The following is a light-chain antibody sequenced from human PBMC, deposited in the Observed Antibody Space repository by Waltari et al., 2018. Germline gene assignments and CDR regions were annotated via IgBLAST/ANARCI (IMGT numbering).Light chain of an antibody. Sequence: DIQMTQSPSLLSASVGDRVTITCQASQDISYYLNWYQQKPGKAPKVLIYAASTLQSGVPSRFSGSGSGTDFTLTISCLQSEDFAIYYCQQYYSYPLTFGGGTRVEIK. J-gene: IGKJ4*01. CDR2: AAS. CDR1: QDISYY. CDR3: QQYYSYPLT. V-gene: IGKV1-16*01.